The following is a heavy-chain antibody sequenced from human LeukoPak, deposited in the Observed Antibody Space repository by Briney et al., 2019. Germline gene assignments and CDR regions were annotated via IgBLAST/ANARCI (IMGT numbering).Heavy chain of an antibody. V-gene: IGHV1-69*13. CDR3: ARRAIAARLVITNYFDY. D-gene: IGHD6-6*01. Sequence: SVKVSCKASGGTFSSYAISWVRQAPGQGLEWMGGIIPIFGTANYAQKFQGRVTITADESTSTAYMELSSLRSEDTAVYYCARRAIAARLVITNYFDYWGQGTLVTVSS. CDR2: IIPIFGTA. CDR1: GGTFSSYA. J-gene: IGHJ4*02.